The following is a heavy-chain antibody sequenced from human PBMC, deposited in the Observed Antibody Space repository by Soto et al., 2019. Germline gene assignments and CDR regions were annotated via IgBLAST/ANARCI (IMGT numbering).Heavy chain of an antibody. CDR2: ISGSGGST. CDR1: GFTFISYA. Sequence: GGSLRLSCAASGFTFISYAMSWVRQAPWKGLEWVSAISGSGGSTYYADSVKGRFPIPRDNSKNTLYLQMNSLRAEDTAVYYCSNQRTTGASYYYRGQGTLVTGSS. CDR3: SNQRTTGASYYY. V-gene: IGHV3-23*01. J-gene: IGHJ4*02. D-gene: IGHD4-17*01.